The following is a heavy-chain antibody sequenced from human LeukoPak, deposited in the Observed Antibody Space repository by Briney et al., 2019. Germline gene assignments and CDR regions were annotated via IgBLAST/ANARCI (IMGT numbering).Heavy chain of an antibody. J-gene: IGHJ4*02. CDR2: ISAYNGNT. CDR1: GYTFTNYG. Sequence: ASVKVSCKASGYTFTNYGITWVRQAPGQGLEWMGWISAYNGNTNYAQKFQGRVTVTTDTSTNTAYMALRCLRSGDTAVYYCARNNLAFSSIAARLLDYWGQGTLVTVSS. D-gene: IGHD6-6*01. CDR3: ARNNLAFSSIAARLLDY. V-gene: IGHV1-18*01.